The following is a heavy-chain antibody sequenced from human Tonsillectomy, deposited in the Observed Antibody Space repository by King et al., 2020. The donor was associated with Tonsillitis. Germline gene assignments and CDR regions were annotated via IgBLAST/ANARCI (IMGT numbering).Heavy chain of an antibody. D-gene: IGHD6-19*01. J-gene: IGHJ4*02. CDR2: ISNDGSDK. Sequence: VQLVESGGGVVQPGGSLRLSCLVSGFTFSSYTMHWVRQAPGKGLEWVAVISNDGSDKYYGDSVKGRFTISRDNPKNTLYLQINSLSAEDTAVYYCARGGIAVTVNLFDYWGQGTLVTVSS. CDR1: GFTFSSYT. V-gene: IGHV3-30*01. CDR3: ARGGIAVTVNLFDY.